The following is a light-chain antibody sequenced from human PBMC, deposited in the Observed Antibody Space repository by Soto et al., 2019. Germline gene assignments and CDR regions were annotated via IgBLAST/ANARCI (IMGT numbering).Light chain of an antibody. CDR1: SSDVGGYNY. CDR2: DVS. CDR3: SSYTSSSTYV. Sequence: QSVLTQPASVSGSHGQSITIFCTGTSSDVGGYNYVSWYQQHPGKAPKLMIYDVSNRPSGVSNRFSGSKSGNTASLTIPGLQAEDEADYYCSSYTSSSTYVFGTGTKVTV. J-gene: IGLJ1*01. V-gene: IGLV2-14*01.